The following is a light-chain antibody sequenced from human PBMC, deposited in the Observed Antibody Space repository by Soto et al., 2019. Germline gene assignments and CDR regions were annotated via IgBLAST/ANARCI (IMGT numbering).Light chain of an antibody. V-gene: IGKV3-20*01. CDR3: QQYGRSPRT. Sequence: EIVLTQSPGTLSFSPVERAALSCIASQSVSSSYLAWYQQKPGQAPRLLIYGASSRATGIPDRFSGSGSGTDSTLTISRLEPEDFAVYYCQQYGRSPRTFGQGTKVDIK. CDR2: GAS. J-gene: IGKJ1*01. CDR1: QSVSSSY.